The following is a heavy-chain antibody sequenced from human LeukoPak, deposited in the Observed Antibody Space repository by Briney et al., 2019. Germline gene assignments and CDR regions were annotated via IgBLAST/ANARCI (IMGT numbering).Heavy chain of an antibody. CDR1: GFTFSSYA. D-gene: IGHD2-15*01. Sequence: GGSLRLSCAASGFTFSSYAMSWVRQAPGKGLEWVSAISGSGGSTYYADSVKGRFTISRDNSKNTLYLQMNSPRAEDTAVYYCARDYGGPHYFDYWGQGTLVTVSS. CDR3: ARDYGGPHYFDY. CDR2: ISGSGGST. J-gene: IGHJ4*02. V-gene: IGHV3-23*01.